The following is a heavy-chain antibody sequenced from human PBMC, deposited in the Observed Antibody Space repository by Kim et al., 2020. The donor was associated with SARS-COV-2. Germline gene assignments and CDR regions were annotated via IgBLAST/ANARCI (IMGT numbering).Heavy chain of an antibody. D-gene: IGHD3-10*01. CDR3: ASPGGSGSYRYFDL. Sequence: SETLSLTCAVSGGSISSSNWWSWVRQPPGKGLEWIGESYHSGSTNYNPSLKSRVTISVDKSKNQFSLKMSSVTAADTAVYYCASPGGSGSYRYFDLWGRGTLVAFSS. CDR2: SYHSGST. CDR1: GGSISSSNW. J-gene: IGHJ2*01. V-gene: IGHV4-4*02.